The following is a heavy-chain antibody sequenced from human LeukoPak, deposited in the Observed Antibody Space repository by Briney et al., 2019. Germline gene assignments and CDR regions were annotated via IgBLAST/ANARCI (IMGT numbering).Heavy chain of an antibody. CDR1: GFTFSNYW. Sequence: GGSLRLSCAASGFTFSNYWMSWVRQAPGKGLEWVAYIQYDGSNEQYADSVKGRFSISRDSSKNILYLQMNSLRAEDTAVYYCAKDRCSNGIGCYYYYMDVWGKGTTVTISS. CDR3: AKDRCSNGIGCYYYYMDV. CDR2: IQYDGSNE. J-gene: IGHJ6*03. D-gene: IGHD2-8*01. V-gene: IGHV3-30*02.